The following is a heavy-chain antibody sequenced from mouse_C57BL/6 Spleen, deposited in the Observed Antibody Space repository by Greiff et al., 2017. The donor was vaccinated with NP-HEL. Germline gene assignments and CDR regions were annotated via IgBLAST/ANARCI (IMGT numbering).Heavy chain of an antibody. CDR1: GYTFTSYG. CDR2: IYPRSGNT. V-gene: IGHV1-81*01. D-gene: IGHD1-1*01. Sequence: QVQLQQSGAELARPGASVKLSCKASGYTFTSYGISWVKQRTGQGLEWIGEIYPRSGNTYYNEKFKGKATLTADKSSSTAYMVLRSLTSEDSAVYFCARDYYGSSDWYFDVWGTGTTVTVSS. CDR3: ARDYYGSSDWYFDV. J-gene: IGHJ1*03.